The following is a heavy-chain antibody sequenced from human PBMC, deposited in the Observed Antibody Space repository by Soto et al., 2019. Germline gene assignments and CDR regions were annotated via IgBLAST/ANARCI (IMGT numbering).Heavy chain of an antibody. Sequence: GASVKVSCKASGYTFTSYAMHWVRQAPGQRLEWMGWINAGNGNTKYSQKFQGRVTITRDTSTRTAYMELRSLRSDDTAVYYCAKTPHYDSSGYYSWFDPWGQGTLVTVSS. V-gene: IGHV1-3*01. D-gene: IGHD3-22*01. CDR3: AKTPHYDSSGYYSWFDP. J-gene: IGHJ5*02. CDR1: GYTFTSYA. CDR2: INAGNGNT.